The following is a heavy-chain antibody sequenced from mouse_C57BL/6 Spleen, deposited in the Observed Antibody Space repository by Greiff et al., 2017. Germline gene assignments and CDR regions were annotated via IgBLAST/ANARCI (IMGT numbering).Heavy chain of an antibody. CDR1: GYAFSSSW. Sequence: QVQLKESGPELVKPGASVKISCKASGYAFSSSWMNWVKQRPGKGLEWIGRIYPGDGDTNYNGKFKGKATLTADKSSSTAYMQLSSLTSEDSAVYFCARPHALYYFDYWGQGTTLTVSS. V-gene: IGHV1-82*01. CDR2: IYPGDGDT. CDR3: ARPHALYYFDY. J-gene: IGHJ2*01.